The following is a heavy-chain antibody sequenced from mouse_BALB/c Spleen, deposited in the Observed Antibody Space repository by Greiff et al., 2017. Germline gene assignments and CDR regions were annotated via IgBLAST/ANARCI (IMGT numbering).Heavy chain of an antibody. CDR1: GYSITSGYY. J-gene: IGHJ2*01. D-gene: IGHD2-1*01. CDR3: AREGDYGNFFDY. Sequence: EVQLVESGPGLVKPSQSLSLTCSVTGYSITSGYYWNWIRQFPGNKLEWMGYISYDGSNNYNPSLKNRISITRDTSKNQFFLKLNSVTTEDTATYYCAREGDYGNFFDYWGQGTTLTVSS. V-gene: IGHV3-6*02. CDR2: ISYDGSN.